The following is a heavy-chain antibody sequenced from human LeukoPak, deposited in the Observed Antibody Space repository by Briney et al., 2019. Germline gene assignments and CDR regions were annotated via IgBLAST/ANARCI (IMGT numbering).Heavy chain of an antibody. Sequence: ASVKVSCEASGYTFTGYYMHWVRQAPGQGLEWMGWINPNSGGTNYAQKFQGRVTMTRDTSISTAYMELSRLRSDDTAVYYCARAFSGYSGYVFDYWGQGTLVTVSS. D-gene: IGHD5-12*01. CDR2: INPNSGGT. V-gene: IGHV1-2*02. CDR3: ARAFSGYSGYVFDY. J-gene: IGHJ4*02. CDR1: GYTFTGYY.